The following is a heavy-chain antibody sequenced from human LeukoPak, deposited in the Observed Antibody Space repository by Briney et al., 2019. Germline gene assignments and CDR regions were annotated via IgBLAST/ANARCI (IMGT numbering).Heavy chain of an antibody. CDR3: ARSSSDFWSGYYGFDY. V-gene: IGHV4-34*01. CDR1: GGSFSGYY. D-gene: IGHD3-3*01. CDR2: INHSGST. Sequence: SETLSLTCAVYGGSFSGYYWSWIRQPPGKGLEWIGEINHSGSTNYNPSLKSRVTISVDTSKNQFSLKLSSVTAADTAVYYCARSSSDFWSGYYGFDYWGQGTLVTVSP. J-gene: IGHJ4*02.